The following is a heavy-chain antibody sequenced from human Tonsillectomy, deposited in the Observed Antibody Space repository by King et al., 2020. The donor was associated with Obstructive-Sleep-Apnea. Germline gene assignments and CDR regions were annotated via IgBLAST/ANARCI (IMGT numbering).Heavy chain of an antibody. J-gene: IGHJ4*02. CDR3: ARYHSPGATGDFIGY. D-gene: IGHD1-26*01. CDR1: GFTFYYYA. CDR2: ISYDGSNK. V-gene: IGHV3-30*04. Sequence: VQLVESGGTMVQPGRSLRLSCAASGFTFYYYAMHWVRQAPGKGLEWVAIISYDGSNKFYADSVKGRFTISRDNSKNPIYLQMNSLKGEDTAVYYCARYHSPGATGDFIGYWGQGTLVTVSS.